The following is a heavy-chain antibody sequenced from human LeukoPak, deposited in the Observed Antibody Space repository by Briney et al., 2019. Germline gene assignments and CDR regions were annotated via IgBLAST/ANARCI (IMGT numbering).Heavy chain of an antibody. CDR2: VPYSGST. D-gene: IGHD1-14*01. CDR3: ARHNAPRRVGFDF. CDR1: GGSISSGGYY. J-gene: IGHJ4*02. Sequence: SQTLSLTCSVSGGSISSGGYYWSWIRQHPGKGLEWIGYVPYSGSTFYNPSLKSRVTISLDTTKNQFSLKFNSVTAADTALYWCARHNAPRRVGFDFWGQGILVTVSS. V-gene: IGHV4-31*03.